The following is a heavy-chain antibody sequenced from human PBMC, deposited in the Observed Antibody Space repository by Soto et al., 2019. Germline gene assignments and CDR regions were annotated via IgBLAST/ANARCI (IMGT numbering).Heavy chain of an antibody. CDR1: CGCISSAGYY. Sequence: SDTLSLTSTVSCGCISSAGYYWSWINKHPGKGLEWIGYIYYSGSTYYNPSLKSRVTISVDTSKDQFSLKLSSVTAADTAVYYCARAQKYYDILTGYYCGAFDIWGQGTMVTV. CDR2: IYYSGST. V-gene: IGHV4-31*03. D-gene: IGHD3-9*01. CDR3: ARAQKYYDILTGYYCGAFDI. J-gene: IGHJ3*02.